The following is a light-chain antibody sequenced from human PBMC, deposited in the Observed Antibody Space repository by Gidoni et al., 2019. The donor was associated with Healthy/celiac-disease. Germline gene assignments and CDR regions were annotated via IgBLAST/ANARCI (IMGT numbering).Light chain of an antibody. V-gene: IGKV1-39*01. Sequence: IQLTQSPSSLSASVGDRVTITCRASQSISSYLNCYQQKPGKAPKHLIYAASSLQSGVPSRFSGGGYGTDFTLTISSLQPEDFASYYCQKSPSTFGQGTKLEIK. J-gene: IGKJ2*01. CDR1: QSISSY. CDR3: QKSPST. CDR2: AAS.